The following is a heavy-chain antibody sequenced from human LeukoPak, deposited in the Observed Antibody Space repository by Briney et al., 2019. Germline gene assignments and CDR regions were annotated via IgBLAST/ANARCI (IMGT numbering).Heavy chain of an antibody. Sequence: GGSLRLSCAASGFTFSNYGMHWVRQSPGEGLQWVALISNDGNDKYYADSVKGRFTISRDNSKNTLYLQMNSLRAEDTAVYYCAREAVTRNYFDYWGQGTLVTVSS. V-gene: IGHV3-30*03. CDR3: AREAVTRNYFDY. J-gene: IGHJ4*02. CDR2: ISNDGNDK. D-gene: IGHD4-17*01. CDR1: GFTFSNYG.